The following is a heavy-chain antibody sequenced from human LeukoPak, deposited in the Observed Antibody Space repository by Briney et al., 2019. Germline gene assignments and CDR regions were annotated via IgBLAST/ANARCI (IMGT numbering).Heavy chain of an antibody. CDR3: ARGRDLYDSSGYYSETTTYYYYYYMDV. CDR1: GFTVSSNY. Sequence: GGSLRLSCAASGFTVSSNYMSWVRQAPGKGLEWASVICSGGSTYYADSVKGRFTISRDNSKNTLYLQMNSLRAEDTAVYYCARGRDLYDSSGYYSETTTYYYYYYMDVWGKGTTVTVSS. J-gene: IGHJ6*03. CDR2: ICSGGST. V-gene: IGHV3-53*01. D-gene: IGHD3-22*01.